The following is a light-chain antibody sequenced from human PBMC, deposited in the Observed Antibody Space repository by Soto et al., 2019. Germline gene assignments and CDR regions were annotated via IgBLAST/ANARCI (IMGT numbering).Light chain of an antibody. CDR3: QQTYTSPYT. CDR1: QSISRY. CDR2: TAS. Sequence: DIQMTQSPSSLSASVGDRVTIMCRASQSISRYLNWYQQKPGKAPKFLIYTASSLESGVPSRFSGSGSGTDFTLTISSLQHEDFATYYCQQTYTSPYTFGQGINLEIK. J-gene: IGKJ2*01. V-gene: IGKV1-39*01.